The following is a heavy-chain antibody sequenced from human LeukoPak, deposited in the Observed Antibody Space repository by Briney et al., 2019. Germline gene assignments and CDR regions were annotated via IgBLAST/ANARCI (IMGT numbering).Heavy chain of an antibody. V-gene: IGHV4-30-2*01. CDR1: GGSISSAPYY. J-gene: IGHJ6*02. Sequence: SETLSLTCTVSGGSISSAPYYWSWIRQPPGKGLEWIGYIYHSGSTYYNSSLKSRVTISVDRSKNQLSLKLSSVTAADTAVYYCARDKNWMDVWGQGTTVTVSS. D-gene: IGHD1-1*01. CDR2: IYHSGST. CDR3: ARDKNWMDV.